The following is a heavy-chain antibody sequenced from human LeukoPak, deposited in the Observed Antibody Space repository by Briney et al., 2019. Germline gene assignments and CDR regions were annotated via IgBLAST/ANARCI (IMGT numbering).Heavy chain of an antibody. CDR1: GYTFTSYY. Sequence: EASVTVSFTASGYTFTSYYMRWVRQAPGQGLEWMGIISPTGGTTSYAQKFQGRVTMTRDTSTTTVYMELSSLRSEDTAVYYCARGEDSSRRCFDYWGQRTLVSVSS. CDR3: ARGEDSSRRCFDY. D-gene: IGHD6-13*01. CDR2: ISPTGGTT. J-gene: IGHJ4*02. V-gene: IGHV1-46*01.